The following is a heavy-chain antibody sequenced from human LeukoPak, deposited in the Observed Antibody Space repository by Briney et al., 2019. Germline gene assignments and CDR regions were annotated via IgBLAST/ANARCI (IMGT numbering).Heavy chain of an antibody. J-gene: IGHJ4*02. Sequence: PSETLSLTCTVSGGSISSSSYYWGWIRQPPGKGLEWIGSIYYSGSTYYNPSLKSRVTISVDTSKNQFSLKLSSVTAADTAVYYCARYAVRGVIGDYWGQGTLVTVSS. CDR3: ARYAVRGVIGDY. V-gene: IGHV4-39*07. D-gene: IGHD3-10*01. CDR1: GGSISSSSYY. CDR2: IYYSGST.